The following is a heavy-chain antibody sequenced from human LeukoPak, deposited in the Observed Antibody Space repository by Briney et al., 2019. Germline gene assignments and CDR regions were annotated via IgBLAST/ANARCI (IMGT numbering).Heavy chain of an antibody. Sequence: ASVKVSCKASGYTFTNYYMHWVRQAPGQGLEWMGIINPSGDSTTYAQKFQGRVTMTRDTSTSTVYMELTSLRSDDTVVYYCTRDPRFGSSWYFEYWGQGTLVTVSS. D-gene: IGHD6-13*01. V-gene: IGHV1-46*01. CDR3: TRDPRFGSSWYFEY. CDR2: INPSGDST. CDR1: GYTFTNYY. J-gene: IGHJ4*02.